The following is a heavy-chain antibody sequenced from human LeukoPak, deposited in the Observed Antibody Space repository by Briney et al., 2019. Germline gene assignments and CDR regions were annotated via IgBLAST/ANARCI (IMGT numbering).Heavy chain of an antibody. CDR1: GGSISSSNW. D-gene: IGHD2-2*01. J-gene: IGHJ3*02. CDR2: IYHRGST. Sequence: NSSGTLSLTCAVSGGSISSSNWWSWVRQPTGKGLEWIGEIYHRGSTNYNPSLKSRVTISVDKSKNQFSLKLSSVTAADTAVYYCASRYCSSTSCYAFDIWGQGTMVTVSS. V-gene: IGHV4-4*02. CDR3: ASRYCSSTSCYAFDI.